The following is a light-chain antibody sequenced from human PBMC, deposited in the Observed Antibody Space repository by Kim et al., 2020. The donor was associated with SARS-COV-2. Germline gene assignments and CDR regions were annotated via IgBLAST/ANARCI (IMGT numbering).Light chain of an antibody. CDR1: ETINSN. CDR3: QQYSNWRRT. Sequence: MVMTQSPATLSASPGESATLSCRASETINSNLAWYQQRPGQAPRLLIYSASTRAPGVPARFRGSEYGTEFTLTITSLQSEDFAVYYCQQYSNWRRTFGQGTKVDIK. V-gene: IGKV3D-15*01. CDR2: SAS. J-gene: IGKJ1*01.